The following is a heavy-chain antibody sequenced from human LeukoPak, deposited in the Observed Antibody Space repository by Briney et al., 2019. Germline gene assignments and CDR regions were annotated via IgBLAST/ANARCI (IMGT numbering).Heavy chain of an antibody. V-gene: IGHV3-23*01. D-gene: IGHD6-6*01. CDR3: AKRETIPWSIAAPPGVLAFDY. CDR1: GFTFSSYA. J-gene: IGHJ4*02. CDR2: ISGSGGST. Sequence: GGSLRLSCAASGFTFSSYAMSWVRQAPGKGLEWVSAISGSGGSTYYADSVKGQFTISRDNSKNTLYLQINSLRAEDTAVYYCAKRETIPWSIAAPPGVLAFDYWGQGTLVTVSS.